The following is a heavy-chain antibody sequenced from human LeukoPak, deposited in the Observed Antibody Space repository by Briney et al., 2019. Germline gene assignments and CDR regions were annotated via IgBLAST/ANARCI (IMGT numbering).Heavy chain of an antibody. D-gene: IGHD3-22*01. V-gene: IGHV1-18*01. CDR2: LSAYNGNT. Sequence: ASVKVSCKASGYTFTSYGISWVRQAPGQGLEWMGWLSAYNGNTNYAQKLQGRVTMTTDTSTSTAYMELRSLRSDDTAVYYCARMPSDSSSYYYVNYFDYWGQGTLVTVSS. J-gene: IGHJ4*02. CDR1: GYTFTSYG. CDR3: ARMPSDSSSYYYVNYFDY.